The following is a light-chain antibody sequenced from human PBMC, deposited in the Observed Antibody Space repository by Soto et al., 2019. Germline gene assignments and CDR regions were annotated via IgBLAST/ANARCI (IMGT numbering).Light chain of an antibody. CDR3: QTWSTDIRV. CDR1: SGHNSYA. J-gene: IGLJ3*02. Sequence: QSVRTQPPSASASLGASVKLTWTLSSGHNSYAIAWHQQQPEKGPRYLMKLNSDGSHSKGDGIPDRFSGSSSGAERYLTISSLQSEDEADYYCQTWSTDIRVFGGGTKLTVL. CDR2: LNSDGSH. V-gene: IGLV4-69*01.